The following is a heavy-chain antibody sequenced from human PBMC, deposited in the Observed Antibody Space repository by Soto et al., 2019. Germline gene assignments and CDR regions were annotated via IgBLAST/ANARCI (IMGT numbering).Heavy chain of an antibody. V-gene: IGHV4-30-2*01. CDR2: IYDSGNT. J-gene: IGHJ4*02. CDR3: ARGQGAAAGHSNFDY. CDR1: GGSISGTTYS. D-gene: IGHD6-13*01. Sequence: TLSLTCAVSGGSISGTTYSWSWIRQPPGKGLEWIGYIYDSGNTYYNPSLKSQFSISVDRSKNQFSLKLSSVTAADTAVYYCARGQGAAAGHSNFDYWGQGALVTVSS.